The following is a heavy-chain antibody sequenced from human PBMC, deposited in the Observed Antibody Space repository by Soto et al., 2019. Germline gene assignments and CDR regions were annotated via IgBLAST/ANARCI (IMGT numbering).Heavy chain of an antibody. CDR1: GYTFTGYY. D-gene: IGHD1-26*01. Sequence: ASVKCSSKASGYTFTGYYMHWMRQAPGQGLERMGWINPNSGGTNYAQKFQGRVTMTRDTSISTAYMGLSRLRSDVTAVYYCAREAGATGRVYYYYGMDVWGQGTTVTVSS. J-gene: IGHJ6*02. V-gene: IGHV1-2*02. CDR3: AREAGATGRVYYYYGMDV. CDR2: INPNSGGT.